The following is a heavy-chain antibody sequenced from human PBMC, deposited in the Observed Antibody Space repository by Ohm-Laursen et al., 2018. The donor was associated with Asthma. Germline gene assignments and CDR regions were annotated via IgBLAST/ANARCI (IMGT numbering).Heavy chain of an antibody. CDR3: ARAGSRGVHA. D-gene: IGHD3-10*01. J-gene: IGHJ4*02. CDR2: IYYSGST. V-gene: IGHV4-59*01. Sequence: GTLSLTCTVSGGSISSYYWSWIRQPPGKGLEWIGYIYYSGSTNYNPSLKSRVTISVDTSKNQFSLKLSSVTAADTAVYYCARAGSRGVHAWGQGTLVTVSS. CDR1: GGSISSYY.